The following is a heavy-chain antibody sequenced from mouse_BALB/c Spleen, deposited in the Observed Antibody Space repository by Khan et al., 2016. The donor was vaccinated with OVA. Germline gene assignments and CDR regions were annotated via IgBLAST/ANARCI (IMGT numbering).Heavy chain of an antibody. J-gene: IGHJ4*01. V-gene: IGHV2-6-7*01. D-gene: IGHD2-4*01. CDR1: GFSLTGYG. Sequence: QVQLKESGPGLVAPSQSLSITCTVSGFSLTGYGVNWVRQPPGKGLEWLGVIWGDGSTDYNSALKSRLSISKYNSKRQVFLKMNSLQTDDTARYYCARGTDDYALYAMDYWGQGTSVTVSS. CDR3: ARGTDDYALYAMDY. CDR2: IWGDGST.